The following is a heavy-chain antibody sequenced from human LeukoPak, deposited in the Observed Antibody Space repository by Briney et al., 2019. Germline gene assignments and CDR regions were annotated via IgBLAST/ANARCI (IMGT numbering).Heavy chain of an antibody. Sequence: SETLSLTCAVYGGSFSGYYWTWIRHTPEKGLEWIGEMNPSGSTNYNPSLKSRVTISVDTSKNQFSLKLSSVTAADTAVYYCARGRQDVTMIVVVMTAVSYYLDVWGKGTTVTVS. D-gene: IGHD3-22*01. CDR1: GGSFSGYY. V-gene: IGHV4-34*01. CDR2: MNPSGST. J-gene: IGHJ6*03. CDR3: ARGRQDVTMIVVVMTAVSYYLDV.